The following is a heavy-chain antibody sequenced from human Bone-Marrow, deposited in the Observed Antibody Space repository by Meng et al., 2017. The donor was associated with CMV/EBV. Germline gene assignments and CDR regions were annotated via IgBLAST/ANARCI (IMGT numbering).Heavy chain of an antibody. V-gene: IGHV4-38-2*02. J-gene: IGHJ5*02. CDR2: IYHSGST. D-gene: IGHD4-23*01. Sequence: GSLRLSCTVSGYSISSGYYWGWIRQPPGKGLEWIGSIYHSGSTYYNPSLKSRVTISVDTSKNQFSLKLSSVTAADTAVYYCARENSENWFDPWGQGTLVTVSS. CDR1: GYSISSGYY. CDR3: ARENSENWFDP.